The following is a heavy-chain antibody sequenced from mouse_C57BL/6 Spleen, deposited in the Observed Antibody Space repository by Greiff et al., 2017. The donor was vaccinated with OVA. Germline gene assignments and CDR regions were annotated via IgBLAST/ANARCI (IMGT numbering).Heavy chain of an antibody. V-gene: IGHV1-4*01. Sequence: VQLQESGAELARPGASVKMSCKASGYTFTSYTMHWVKQRPGQGLEWIGYINPSSGYTKYNQKFKDKATLTADKSSSTAYMQLSSLTSEDSAVYYCARDYGSSYGYFDVWGTGTTVTVSS. CDR1: GYTFTSYT. J-gene: IGHJ1*03. D-gene: IGHD1-1*01. CDR2: INPSSGYT. CDR3: ARDYGSSYGYFDV.